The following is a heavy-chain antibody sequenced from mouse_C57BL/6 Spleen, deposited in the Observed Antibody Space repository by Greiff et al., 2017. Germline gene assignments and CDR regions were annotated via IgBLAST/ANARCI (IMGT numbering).Heavy chain of an antibody. J-gene: IGHJ4*01. D-gene: IGHD2-5*01. V-gene: IGHV1-50*01. CDR2: IDPSDSYT. CDR1: GYTFTSYW. Sequence: VQLQRPGAELVKPGASVKLSCKASGYTFTSYWMQWVNQRPGQGLEWIGEIDPSDSYTNYNQKFKGKATLTVDTSSSTAYMQLSSLTSEDSAVYYCASYYSNHYYAMDYWGQGTSVTVSS. CDR3: ASYYSNHYYAMDY.